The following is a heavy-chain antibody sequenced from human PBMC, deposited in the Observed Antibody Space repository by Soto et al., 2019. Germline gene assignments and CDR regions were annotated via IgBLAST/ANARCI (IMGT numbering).Heavy chain of an antibody. CDR3: ARHETTMVHTFDC. J-gene: IGHJ4*02. CDR2: ISAYNGNT. V-gene: IGHV1-18*01. D-gene: IGHD3-10*01. Sequence: KVSCKASGYTFTSYGISWVRQAPGQGLEWMGWISAYNGNTNYAQKAQGRVTMTTDTSTSTAYMELRSLRSDDTAMYYCARHETTMVHTFDCWGQGTLVTVSS. CDR1: GYTFTSYG.